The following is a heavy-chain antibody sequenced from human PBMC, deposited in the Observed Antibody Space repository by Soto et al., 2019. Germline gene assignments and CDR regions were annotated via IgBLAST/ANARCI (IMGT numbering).Heavy chain of an antibody. V-gene: IGHV1-3*01. CDR1: GYTSSSNA. CDR3: AISGSSSGMDV. D-gene: IGHD1-26*01. J-gene: IGHJ6*02. CDR2: INAANGNT. Sequence: QVQLVQSGAEVKKPGASVKVSCKASGYTSSSNAIHWVRQAPGQRLEWMGWINAANGNTKYSQKFQGRVTITRDTSASTACMELSRLRSEDTAVYDCAISGSSSGMDVGGQGTTFTVSS.